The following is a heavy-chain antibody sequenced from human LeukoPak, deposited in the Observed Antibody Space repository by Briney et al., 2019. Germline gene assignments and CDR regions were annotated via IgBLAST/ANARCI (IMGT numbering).Heavy chain of an antibody. CDR1: GFTFSSYG. V-gene: IGHV3-23*01. CDR3: AKNGGSQCYSHLDY. Sequence: GGSLRLSCAASGFTFSSYGMTWVRQAPGKGLEWISGTSGSGGSTYYAHSVKGRFTISRDNSKNTLYLEMNSLRAEDTAVYYCAKNGGSQCYSHLDYWGRGSLVTVSS. D-gene: IGHD2-15*01. J-gene: IGHJ4*02. CDR2: TSGSGGST.